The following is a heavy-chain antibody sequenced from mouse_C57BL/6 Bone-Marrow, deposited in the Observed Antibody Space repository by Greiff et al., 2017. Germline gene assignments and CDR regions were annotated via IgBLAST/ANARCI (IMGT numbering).Heavy chain of an antibody. CDR3: ASIYYGYGGYAMDY. CDR2: IYPGSGNT. Sequence: QVQLQQSGAELVRPGASVKLSCKASGYTFTDYYINWVKQRPGQGLEWIARIYPGSGNTYYNEKFKGKATLTADKSSSTAYMQLSSLTSEDSAVYFAASIYYGYGGYAMDYWGQGTSVTVSS. V-gene: IGHV1-76*01. CDR1: GYTFTDYY. J-gene: IGHJ4*01. D-gene: IGHD2-2*01.